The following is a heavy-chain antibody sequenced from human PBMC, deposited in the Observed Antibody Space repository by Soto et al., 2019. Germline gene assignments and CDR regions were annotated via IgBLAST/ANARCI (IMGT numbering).Heavy chain of an antibody. CDR3: SGPPSRSYYYGMDV. CDR1: GGTFSSYA. CDR2: IIPIFGTA. Sequence: QVQLVQSGAEVKKPGSSVKVSCKASGGTFSSYAISWVRQAPGQGLEWMGGIIPIFGTANYAQKFQGRVTTTAAESSRAAYMGLSSLRSEDPAVYYCSGPPSRSYYYGMDVWGQGTTVTVSS. J-gene: IGHJ6*02. V-gene: IGHV1-69*12.